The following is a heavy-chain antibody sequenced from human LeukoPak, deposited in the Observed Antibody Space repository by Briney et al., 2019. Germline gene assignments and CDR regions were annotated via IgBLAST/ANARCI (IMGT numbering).Heavy chain of an antibody. Sequence: GGSLRLSCAASVVTFSTYWMRWVRHAPGKGLVWVSDIRSDGSSTNYADSVKGRFTISRDNARNPLYLKMNSLRAEDTAVYYCAKDMSFGDYNDDFWGQGTLVTVSS. CDR3: AKDMSFGDYNDDF. D-gene: IGHD4-17*01. CDR2: IRSDGSST. CDR1: VVTFSTYW. V-gene: IGHV3-74*01. J-gene: IGHJ4*02.